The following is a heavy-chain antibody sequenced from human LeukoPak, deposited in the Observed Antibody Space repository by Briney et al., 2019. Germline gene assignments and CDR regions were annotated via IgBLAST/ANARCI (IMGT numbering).Heavy chain of an antibody. Sequence: SGRSLRLSCAASGFTFSNAWMSWVRQAPGKGLEWVGRIKSKTDGGTTDYAAPVKGTFTISRDDSKNTLYLQMNSLKTEDTAVYYCTTWPAAHLKFGYWGQGTLVTVSS. CDR1: GFTFSNAW. V-gene: IGHV3-15*01. J-gene: IGHJ4*02. CDR2: IKSKTDGGTT. D-gene: IGHD2-2*01. CDR3: TTWPAAHLKFGY.